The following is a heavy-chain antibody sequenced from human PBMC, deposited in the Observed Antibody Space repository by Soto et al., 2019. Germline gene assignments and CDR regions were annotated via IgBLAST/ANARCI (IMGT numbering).Heavy chain of an antibody. CDR2: ISSNGGST. Sequence: GGSLRLSCAASGFPFSSYAMHWVRKAPGKGLEYVSAISSNGGSTYYADSVKGRFTISRDNSKNTLYLQMSSLRAEDTAVYYCVKGSSSSYYYYGMDVWGQGNTVTVSS. J-gene: IGHJ6*02. V-gene: IGHV3-64D*06. CDR3: VKGSSSSYYYYGMDV. CDR1: GFPFSSYA. D-gene: IGHD6-6*01.